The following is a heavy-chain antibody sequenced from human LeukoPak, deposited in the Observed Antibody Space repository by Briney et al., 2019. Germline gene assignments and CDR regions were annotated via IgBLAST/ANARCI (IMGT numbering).Heavy chain of an antibody. CDR1: GFTFSSYG. D-gene: IGHD6-13*01. V-gene: IGHV3-30*18. J-gene: IGHJ4*02. Sequence: GGSLRLSCAASGFTFSSYGMHWVRQAPGKGLEWVAVISYDGSNKYYADSVKGRFTISRDNSKNTLYLQMNSLRAEDTAVCYCAKGSAGTFDYWGQGTLVTVSS. CDR3: AKGSAGTFDY. CDR2: ISYDGSNK.